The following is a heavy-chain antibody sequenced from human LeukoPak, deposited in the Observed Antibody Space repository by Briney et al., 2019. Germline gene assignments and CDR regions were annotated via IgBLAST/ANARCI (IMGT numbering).Heavy chain of an antibody. V-gene: IGHV4-59*01. J-gene: IGHJ3*02. CDR3: ARGEGYCSSTSCYADAFDI. D-gene: IGHD2-2*01. CDR2: IYYSGST. Sequence: SGTLSLTCTVSGGSISSYYWSWIRQPPGKGLEWIGYIYYSGSTNYNPSLKSRVTISVDTSKNQFSLKLSSVTAADTAVYYCARGEGYCSSTSCYADAFDIWGQGTMVTVPS. CDR1: GGSISSYY.